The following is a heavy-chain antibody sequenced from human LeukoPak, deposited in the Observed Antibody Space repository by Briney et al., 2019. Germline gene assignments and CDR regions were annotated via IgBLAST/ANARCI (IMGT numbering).Heavy chain of an antibody. D-gene: IGHD2-2*01. CDR2: IFPRDSNT. V-gene: IGHV5-51*01. Sequence: GESLKISCQASGFSFTSYWIGWVRPMPGKGLEWMGIIFPRDSNTRYSPSFQGQVTISADKSISTAYLQWSSLKASDAAMYYCAVPSPSPTSSDYWGQGTLVTVSS. J-gene: IGHJ4*02. CDR1: GFSFTSYW. CDR3: AVPSPSPTSSDY.